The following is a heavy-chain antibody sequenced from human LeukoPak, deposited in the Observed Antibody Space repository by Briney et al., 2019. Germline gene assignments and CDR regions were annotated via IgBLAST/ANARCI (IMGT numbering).Heavy chain of an antibody. D-gene: IGHD1-26*01. CDR2: IYYSGST. CDR1: GGSISSYY. CDR3: ARVRISDSGSYSGFDS. J-gene: IGHJ4*02. Sequence: PSETLSLTCTVSGGSISSYYWSWIRQPPGKGLEWIGYIYYSGSTYYNPSLQSRITISVDTSKNRFSLKLSSVTAADTAVYYCARVRISDSGSYSGFDSWGQGTLVTVSS. V-gene: IGHV4-59*12.